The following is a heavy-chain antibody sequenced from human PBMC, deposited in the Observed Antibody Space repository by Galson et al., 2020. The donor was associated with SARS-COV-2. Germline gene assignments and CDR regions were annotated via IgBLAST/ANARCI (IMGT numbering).Heavy chain of an antibody. D-gene: IGHD6-25*01. CDR3: APGRGPRY. Sequence: TGGSLRLSCAASRFTFSSYSMNWVRQAPGKGLEWVSSIDSSGNYIYYADSLKGRFTIYRDNAKNPLYLQMNSLRGDDSAVYYCAPGRGPRYWGQGTLVTVSS. V-gene: IGHV3-21*01. J-gene: IGHJ4*02. CDR1: RFTFSSYS. CDR2: IDSSGNYI.